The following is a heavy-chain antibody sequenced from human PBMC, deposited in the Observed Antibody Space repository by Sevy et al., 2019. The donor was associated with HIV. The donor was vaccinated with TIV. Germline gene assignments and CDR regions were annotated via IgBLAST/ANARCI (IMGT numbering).Heavy chain of an antibody. Sequence: GGSLRLSCGASGFTFSNYAMSWVRQAPGKGPEWVSGINNGGSTYYADTVKGRFTISRDNSKKMVFLQMNSLRAEETAADYWGPRDTNRKTDLDYWGQGALVTVSS. CDR3: GPRDTNRKTDLDY. J-gene: IGHJ4*02. D-gene: IGHD5-18*01. CDR2: INNGGST. CDR1: GFTFSNYA. V-gene: IGHV3-23*01.